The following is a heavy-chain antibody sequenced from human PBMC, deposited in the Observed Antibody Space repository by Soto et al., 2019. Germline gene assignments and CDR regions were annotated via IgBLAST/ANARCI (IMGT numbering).Heavy chain of an antibody. CDR2: IYYSGMT. CDR3: SRDSSGPGYSYGKFDY. J-gene: IGHJ4*02. V-gene: IGHV4-31*03. D-gene: IGHD5-18*01. Sequence: SETLSLTCTVSGVSVSTGGYLWTWIRQHPGKGLEWIGNIYYSGMTYYNPSLRGRVSISLDPSESQFSLKLNSVTAADTAVYYWSRDSSGPGYSYGKFDYWGQGALVTVSS. CDR1: GVSVSTGGYL.